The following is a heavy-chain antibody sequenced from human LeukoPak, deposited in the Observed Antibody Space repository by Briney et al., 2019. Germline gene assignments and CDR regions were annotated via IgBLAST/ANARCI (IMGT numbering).Heavy chain of an antibody. Sequence: SVKVSCKASGYTFTSYGISWVRQPPGQGLEWMGGIIPIFGTANYAQKFQGRVTITTDESTSTAYMELSSLRSEDTAVYYCASSYSSSGDYYYYMDVWGKGTTVTVSS. V-gene: IGHV1-69*05. CDR1: GYTFTSYG. CDR3: ASSYSSSGDYYYYMDV. D-gene: IGHD6-6*01. J-gene: IGHJ6*03. CDR2: IIPIFGTA.